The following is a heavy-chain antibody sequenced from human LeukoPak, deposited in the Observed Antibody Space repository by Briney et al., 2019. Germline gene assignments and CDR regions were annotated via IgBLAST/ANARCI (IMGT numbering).Heavy chain of an antibody. CDR2: IYNSGST. V-gene: IGHV4-61*02. Sequence: SETLSLTCTVSGGSISSGSYYWNWIRQPAGKGLEWIGRIYNSGSTNYNPSLKSRVTISLDTSKNQVSLKLSSVTAADTAVYYCARESNWDPIDYWGQGTLVTVSS. CDR3: ARESNWDPIDY. CDR1: GGSISSGSYY. D-gene: IGHD7-27*01. J-gene: IGHJ4*02.